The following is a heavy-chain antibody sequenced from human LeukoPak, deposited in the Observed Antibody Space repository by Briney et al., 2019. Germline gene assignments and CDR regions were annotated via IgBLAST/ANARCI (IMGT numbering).Heavy chain of an antibody. Sequence: PGGSLRLSCAASGFTFSSYAMHWVRQAPGKGLEWVAVISYDGSNKYYADSVKGRFTIPRDNSKNTLYLQMNSLRAEDTAVYYCARLPNKYCSSTSCYEYYFDYWGQGTLVTVSS. CDR3: ARLPNKYCSSTSCYEYYFDY. J-gene: IGHJ4*02. CDR2: ISYDGSNK. CDR1: GFTFSSYA. V-gene: IGHV3-30*04. D-gene: IGHD2-2*01.